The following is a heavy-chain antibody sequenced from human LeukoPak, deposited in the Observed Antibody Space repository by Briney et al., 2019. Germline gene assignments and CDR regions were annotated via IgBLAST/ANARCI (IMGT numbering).Heavy chain of an antibody. J-gene: IGHJ3*02. D-gene: IGHD3-3*01. CDR1: GYTFTGYY. Sequence: ASVKVSCKASGYTFTGYYMHWVRQAPGQGLEWMGWINPNSGGTNYAQKFQGRVTMTRDTSISTAYMELSRLRSDDTAVYYCARDHGGFWSGSYDDAFDIWGQGTMVTVSS. V-gene: IGHV1-2*02. CDR3: ARDHGGFWSGSYDDAFDI. CDR2: INPNSGGT.